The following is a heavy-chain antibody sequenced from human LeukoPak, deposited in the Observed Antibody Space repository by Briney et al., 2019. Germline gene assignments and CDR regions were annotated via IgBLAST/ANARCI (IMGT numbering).Heavy chain of an antibody. V-gene: IGHV4-38-2*01. CDR3: VSDGDKIFQH. Sequence: SETLSLTCAVSGYSINSDYYLGWIWQPPGKGLEWIGHIYHTGNTNYNSSLKSRVTISVDTSKNQFSLKLRSVTAADTAVYYCVSDGDKIFQHWAQGPLVTVSS. CDR1: GYSINSDYY. CDR2: IYHTGNT. D-gene: IGHD3-3*01. J-gene: IGHJ1*01.